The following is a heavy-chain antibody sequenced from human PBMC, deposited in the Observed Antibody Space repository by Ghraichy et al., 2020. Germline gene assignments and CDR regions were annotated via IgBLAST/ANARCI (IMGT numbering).Heavy chain of an antibody. CDR2: ISSGSTYI. V-gene: IGHV3-21*06. CDR1: GLIFSNYN. CDR3: AGDRSIDFGLDV. Sequence: GGSLRLSCTSSGLIFSNYNMNWIRQAPGRGLGWVSSISSGSTYIHYVDSVKGRFTISRDNTKSSVYLQMHSLSAEDTAVYYCAGDRSIDFGLDVWGQGTTVTVSS. J-gene: IGHJ6*02. D-gene: IGHD3-3*01.